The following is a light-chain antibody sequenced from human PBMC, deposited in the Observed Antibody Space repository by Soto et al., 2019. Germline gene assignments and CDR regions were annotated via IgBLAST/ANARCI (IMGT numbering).Light chain of an antibody. CDR2: GAS. V-gene: IGKV3-20*01. Sequence: IVLTQSPGTLSLSPGERTTLSCRASQSLRSGYLAWYQQKPGQAPSLLIYGASNRATGIPDRFSGSGSGTDFTLTISRLEPEDFAVYYCQDYGNSLTFGGGTTVEIK. J-gene: IGKJ4*01. CDR3: QDYGNSLT. CDR1: QSLRSGY.